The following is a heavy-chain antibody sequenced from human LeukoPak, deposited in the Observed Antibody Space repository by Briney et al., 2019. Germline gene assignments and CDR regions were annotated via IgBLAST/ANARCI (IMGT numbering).Heavy chain of an antibody. CDR3: ARDAIAAVYDAFDI. Sequence: ASVKVSCKASGGTFSSYAISWVRQAPGQGLEWMGRIIPIFGTANYAQKLQGRVTITTDKSTSTAYMELSSLRSEDTAVYYCARDAIAAVYDAFDIWGQGTMVTVSS. J-gene: IGHJ3*02. V-gene: IGHV1-69*05. D-gene: IGHD6-13*01. CDR2: IIPIFGTA. CDR1: GGTFSSYA.